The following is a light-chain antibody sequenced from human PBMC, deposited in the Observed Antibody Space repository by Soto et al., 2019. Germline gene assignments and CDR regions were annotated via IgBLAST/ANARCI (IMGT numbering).Light chain of an antibody. CDR1: QSISGH. CDR3: QQCVKWPWT. J-gene: IGKJ1*01. CDR2: QTS. V-gene: IGKV3-15*01. Sequence: EIVMTQSPATLSVSPGERVTLSCRASQSISGHLAWFQHKPGQAPRLLVYQTSTRATGIPARFSGSGSGTEFTFTISSLQSEDFAVYYCQQCVKWPWTFGQGTRVEIK.